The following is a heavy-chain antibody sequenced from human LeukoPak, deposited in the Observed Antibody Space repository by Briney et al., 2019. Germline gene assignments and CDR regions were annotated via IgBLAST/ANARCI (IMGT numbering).Heavy chain of an antibody. CDR1: GGSISSGGYY. Sequence: SETLSLTCTVSGGSISSGGYYWSWIRQHPGKGLEWIGYIYYSGSTYYNPSLKSRVTISVDTSKNQFSLKLSSVTAADTAVYYCAREGYGSSGSPLLDYWGQGTMVTVSS. J-gene: IGHJ4*02. D-gene: IGHD3-22*01. V-gene: IGHV4-31*03. CDR3: AREGYGSSGSPLLDY. CDR2: IYYSGST.